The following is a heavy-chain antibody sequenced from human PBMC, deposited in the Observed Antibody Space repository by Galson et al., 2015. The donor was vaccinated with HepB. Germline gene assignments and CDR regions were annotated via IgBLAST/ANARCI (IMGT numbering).Heavy chain of an antibody. J-gene: IGHJ3*01. V-gene: IGHV3-7*01. CDR3: ARWSLAFDF. CDR2: INQDGGAR. Sequence: SLRLSCAASEFIFSNYYMGWVRQAPGKGLEWVAYINQDGGARFYVDSVRGRFTISRDNDDNLLYIQMNSLRVEDTAVYYCARWSLAFDFLGQGTMLTVSA. CDR1: EFIFSNYY.